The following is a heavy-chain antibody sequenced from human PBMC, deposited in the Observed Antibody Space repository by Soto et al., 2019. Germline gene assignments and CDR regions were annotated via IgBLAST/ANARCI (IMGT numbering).Heavy chain of an antibody. Sequence: EVQLLESGGGLIQPGGSLRLSCVASGFTFGSYAMNWVRQAPGRELEWVSVISGDGAVTYYGDSVKGRFTVSRDNSKNTLFLQMNSLGAEDAAGYYCARIRSFYALDVWGQGTTVTVSS. J-gene: IGHJ6*02. CDR1: GFTFGSYA. CDR2: ISGDGAVT. CDR3: ARIRSFYALDV. V-gene: IGHV3-23*01. D-gene: IGHD3-3*01.